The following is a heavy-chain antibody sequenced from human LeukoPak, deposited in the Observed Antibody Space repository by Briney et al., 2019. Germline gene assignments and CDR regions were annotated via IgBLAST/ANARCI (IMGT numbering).Heavy chain of an antibody. CDR2: IYYSGST. CDR3: ARVRFSSYGYGRGEFDY. V-gene: IGHV4-31*03. J-gene: IGHJ4*02. D-gene: IGHD5-18*01. Sequence: SETLSLTCTVSGGSISSGGYCWSWIRQHPGKGLEWIGYIYYSGSTYYNPSLKSRVTISVDTSKNQFSLKLSSVTAADTAVYYCARVRFSSYGYGRGEFDYWGQGTLVTVSS. CDR1: GGSISSGGYC.